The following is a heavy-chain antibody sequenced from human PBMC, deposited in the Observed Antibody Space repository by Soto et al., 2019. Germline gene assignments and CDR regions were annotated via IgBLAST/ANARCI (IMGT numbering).Heavy chain of an antibody. CDR1: GGSISSSSYY. J-gene: IGHJ4*02. D-gene: IGHD5-12*01. Sequence: SETLSLTCTVSGGSISSSSYYWGWIRQPPGKGLEWIGSIYYSGSTYYNPSLKSRVTISVDTSKNQFSLKLSSVTAADTAVYYCARRPEVNSGYDYGGIDYWGQGTLVTVSS. CDR2: IYYSGST. V-gene: IGHV4-39*01. CDR3: ARRPEVNSGYDYGGIDY.